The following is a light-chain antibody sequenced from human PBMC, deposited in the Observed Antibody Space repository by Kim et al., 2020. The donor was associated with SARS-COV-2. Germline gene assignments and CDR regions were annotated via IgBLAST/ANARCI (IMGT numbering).Light chain of an antibody. CDR3: GTWDSSLSGGV. J-gene: IGLJ2*01. CDR2: DNN. CDR1: SSNIGKNY. Sequence: HTATISCSGSSSNIGKNYVSCYQQHPGTAPKLLIYDNNKRPSGIPDRFSGSKSGTSATLGITGLQTGDEADYYCGTWDSSLSGGVFGGGTQLTVL. V-gene: IGLV1-51*01.